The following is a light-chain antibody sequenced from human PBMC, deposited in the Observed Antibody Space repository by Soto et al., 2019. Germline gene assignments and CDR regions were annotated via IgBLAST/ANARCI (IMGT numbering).Light chain of an antibody. CDR1: SSDVGGYNY. Sequence: QSVLTQPPSASGSPGQSVAISCTGTSSDVGGYNYVSWYQQHPGKAPKLMIYEVNKRPSGVPDRFSGSKSGNTDSLTVSGLQAEDEADYYCSSYAGSSNVFGTGNKLTVL. J-gene: IGLJ1*01. CDR3: SSYAGSSNV. V-gene: IGLV2-8*01. CDR2: EVN.